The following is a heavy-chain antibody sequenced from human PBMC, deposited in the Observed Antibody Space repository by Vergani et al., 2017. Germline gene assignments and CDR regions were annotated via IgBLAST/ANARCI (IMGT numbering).Heavy chain of an antibody. D-gene: IGHD1-14*01. CDR1: GGSFSGYY. V-gene: IGHV4-34*01. CDR3: ARRRRKAGNHYYPEYYFDY. Sequence: QVQLQQWGAGLLKPSETLSLTCAVYGGSFSGYYWSWIRQPPGKGLEWIGEINHSGSTNYNPSLKSRVTISVDTSKYQFSLKLSSVTAADTAVYYCARRRRKAGNHYYPEYYFDYWGQGTLVTVSS. J-gene: IGHJ4*02. CDR2: INHSGST.